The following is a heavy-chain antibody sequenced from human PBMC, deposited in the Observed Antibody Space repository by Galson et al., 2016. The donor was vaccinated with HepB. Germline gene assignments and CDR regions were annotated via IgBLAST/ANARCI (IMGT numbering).Heavy chain of an antibody. D-gene: IGHD2-8*01. Sequence: GLEWVGRIRSKTDGGTTDYAAPVKDRFTISRDDSKNTLYLQMDSLKTEDTAVYYCWVPLEYCSNGVCRLFDHWGQGTLVTVSS. V-gene: IGHV3-15*07. CDR2: IRSKTDGGTT. J-gene: IGHJ4*02. CDR3: WVPLEYCSNGVCRLFDH.